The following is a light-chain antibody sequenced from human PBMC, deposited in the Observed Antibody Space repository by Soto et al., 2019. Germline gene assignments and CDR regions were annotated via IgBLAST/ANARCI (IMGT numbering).Light chain of an antibody. Sequence: EIVMTQSPATLSVSPGERATLSCRASQSVSSNLAWYQQKPGQAPRLLIYGASTRATGIPARFTGGGSGTEFLLTISRRQSEDFAFYYCQQYNNSPTFGLGTKV. V-gene: IGKV3-15*01. J-gene: IGKJ1*01. CDR3: QQYNNSPT. CDR1: QSVSSN. CDR2: GAS.